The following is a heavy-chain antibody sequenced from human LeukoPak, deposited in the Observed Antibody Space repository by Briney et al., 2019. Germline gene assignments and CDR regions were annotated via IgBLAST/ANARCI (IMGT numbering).Heavy chain of an antibody. V-gene: IGHV1-2*02. J-gene: IGHJ6*02. CDR3: ARGGSPAPYYYYGMDV. CDR1: GYTFTNYG. Sequence: ASVKVSCKASGYTFTNYGVTWVRQAPGQGLEWMGWINPNSGGTNYAQKFQGRVTMTRDTSISTAYMELSRLRSDDTAVYYCARGGSPAPYYYYGMDVWGQGTTVTVSS. CDR2: INPNSGGT. D-gene: IGHD3-16*01.